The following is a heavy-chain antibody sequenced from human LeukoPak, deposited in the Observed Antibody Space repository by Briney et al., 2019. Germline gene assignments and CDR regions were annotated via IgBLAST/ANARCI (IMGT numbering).Heavy chain of an antibody. J-gene: IGHJ6*04. CDR2: ISSDGTTT. Sequence: GGSLRLSCAASGFTLSKYWMHWVRQAPGKGLAWVSRISSDGTTTTYADSVKGRFTVSRDNAKNTLYLQMNSLRAEDTALYYCARPTGIYYYYDMDVWGKGTTVTVSS. D-gene: IGHD1-1*01. CDR1: GFTLSKYW. V-gene: IGHV3-74*01. CDR3: ARPTGIYYYYDMDV.